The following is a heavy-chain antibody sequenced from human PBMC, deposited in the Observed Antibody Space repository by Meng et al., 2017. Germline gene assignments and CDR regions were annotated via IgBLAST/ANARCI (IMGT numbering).Heavy chain of an antibody. D-gene: IGHD6-13*01. Sequence: ESLKISCTVSGGSISSYYLSWIRQPPGKGLEWIGYIYYSWSNNYNPSLKSRVTIPVDTSKNQFSLKLSSVTAADTAVYYCARQGGIAAAGTIWFDPWGQGTLVTVSS. V-gene: IGHV4-59*01. CDR1: GGSISSYY. J-gene: IGHJ5*02. CDR2: IYYSWSN. CDR3: ARQGGIAAAGTIWFDP.